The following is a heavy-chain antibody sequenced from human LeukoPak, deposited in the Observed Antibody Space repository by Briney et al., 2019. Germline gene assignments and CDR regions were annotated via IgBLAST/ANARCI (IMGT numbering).Heavy chain of an antibody. V-gene: IGHV4-34*01. CDR2: IHHSGRA. CDR3: ARGPAKDRRWEY. J-gene: IGHJ4*02. D-gene: IGHD1-26*01. CDR1: GGSFSGYY. Sequence: SETLSLTWAVDGGSFSGYYWSWIRQPPGKGREWIGEIHHSGRANYNPSLERRVTISVDRSTNQFSLKLSSVTAADTAVYYCARGPAKDRRWEYWGQGTLVTVSS.